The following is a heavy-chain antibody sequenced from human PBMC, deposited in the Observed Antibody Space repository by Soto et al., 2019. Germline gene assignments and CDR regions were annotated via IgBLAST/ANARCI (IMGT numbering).Heavy chain of an antibody. Sequence: ASVKVSCKASGYTFTGYYMHWVRQAPGQGLEWMGWINPNSGGTNYAQKFQGRVTMTRDTSISTAYMELSRLRSDDTAVYYCAGDIYYDSSGYLPDYWGQGTLVTVSS. CDR2: INPNSGGT. V-gene: IGHV1-2*02. J-gene: IGHJ4*02. CDR1: GYTFTGYY. D-gene: IGHD3-22*01. CDR3: AGDIYYDSSGYLPDY.